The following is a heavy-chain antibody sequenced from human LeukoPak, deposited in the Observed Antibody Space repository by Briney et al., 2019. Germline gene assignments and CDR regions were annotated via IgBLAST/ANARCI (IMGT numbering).Heavy chain of an antibody. CDR2: INHSGST. J-gene: IGHJ4*02. CDR1: GGSFSGYY. D-gene: IGHD2-8*01. Sequence: SETLSLTCAVYGGSFSGYYWSWIRQPPGKGLEWIGEINHSGSTNYNPSLKSRVTISVDTSKNQFSLKLSSVTAADTAVYYCARGFLAGYCTNGVCYTALDYWGQGTLVTVSS. CDR3: ARGFLAGYCTNGVCYTALDY. V-gene: IGHV4-34*01.